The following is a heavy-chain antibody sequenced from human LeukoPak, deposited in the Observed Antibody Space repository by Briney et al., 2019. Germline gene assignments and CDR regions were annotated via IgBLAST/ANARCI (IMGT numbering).Heavy chain of an antibody. CDR1: GGSISSGGYY. D-gene: IGHD3-16*01. V-gene: IGHV4-31*03. J-gene: IGHJ4*02. Sequence: SETLSLTCTVSGGSISSGGYYWSWIRQHPGKGLEWIGYIYYSGSTYYNPSLKSRVTISVDTSKNQFSLKLSSVTAADTAVYYWAGRLPGGGEYFDYWGQGTLVTVSS. CDR2: IYYSGST. CDR3: AGRLPGGGEYFDY.